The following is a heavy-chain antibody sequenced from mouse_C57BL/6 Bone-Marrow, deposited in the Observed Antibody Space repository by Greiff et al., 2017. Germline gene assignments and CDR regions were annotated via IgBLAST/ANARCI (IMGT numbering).Heavy chain of an antibody. CDR2: IDPENGDT. Sequence: VQLQQSGAELVRPGASVKLSCTASGFNIKDDYMHWVKQRPEQGLEWVGWIDPENGDTEYASKFQGKATITADTSSNTAYLQLSSLTSDDTAVYYCTTYSHYYGSSPMDYWGQGTSVTVSS. D-gene: IGHD1-1*01. J-gene: IGHJ4*01. CDR3: TTYSHYYGSSPMDY. V-gene: IGHV14-4*01. CDR1: GFNIKDDY.